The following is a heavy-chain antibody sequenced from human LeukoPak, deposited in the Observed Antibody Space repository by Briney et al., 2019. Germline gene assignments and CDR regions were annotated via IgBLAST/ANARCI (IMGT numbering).Heavy chain of an antibody. CDR1: GGSFSGYY. CDR2: INHGGSA. CDR3: AAWVVVPATDF. V-gene: IGHV4-34*01. Sequence: SETLSLTCVVYGGSFSGYYWSWIRQPPGKGLEWIGDINHGGSANYNPSLKSRVTISADTSKNQFSLKLSSVTAADTAVYYCAAWVVVPATDFWGQGTLVTVSS. J-gene: IGHJ4*02. D-gene: IGHD2-15*01.